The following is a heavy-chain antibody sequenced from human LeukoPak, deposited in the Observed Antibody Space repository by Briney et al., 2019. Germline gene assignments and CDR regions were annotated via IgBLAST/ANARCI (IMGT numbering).Heavy chain of an antibody. Sequence: PGGSLRLSCAASGFTFSRFGMHWVRQAPGKGLEWVAFIRYDGSNKYYADSVKGRFTISRDNSKNTLYLQMNSLRAEDTAVYYCAKDGGKLVGVDYWGQGTLVTVSS. CDR3: AKDGGKLVGVDY. CDR1: GFTFSRFG. CDR2: IRYDGSNK. J-gene: IGHJ4*02. V-gene: IGHV3-30*02. D-gene: IGHD6-6*01.